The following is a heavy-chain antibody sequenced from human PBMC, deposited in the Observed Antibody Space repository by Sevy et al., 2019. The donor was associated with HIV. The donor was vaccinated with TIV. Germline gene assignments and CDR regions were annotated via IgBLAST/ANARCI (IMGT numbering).Heavy chain of an antibody. CDR2: IKQDGSQK. J-gene: IGHJ4*02. V-gene: IGHV3-7*01. Sequence: GGSLRLSCAASGFTFSDDWMSWVRQAPGKGLEWVANIKQDGSQKYYVDSVKGRFTISRDNAKNSLYLQMNSLRAEDTAVYYYARGGWHSGYWGQGTLVTVSS. CDR3: ARGGWHSGY. D-gene: IGHD2-15*01. CDR1: GFTFSDDW.